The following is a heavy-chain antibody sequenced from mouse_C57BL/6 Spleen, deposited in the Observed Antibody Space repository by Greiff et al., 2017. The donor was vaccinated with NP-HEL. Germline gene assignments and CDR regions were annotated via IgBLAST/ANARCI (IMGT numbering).Heavy chain of an antibody. Sequence: VHLVESGPGLVQPSQSLSITCTVSGFSLTSYGVHWVRQSPGKGLEWLGVIWSGGSTDYNAAFISRLSISKDNSKSQVFFKMNSLQADDTAIYYCARGDYNAMDYWGQGTSVTVSS. D-gene: IGHD2-12*01. CDR3: ARGDYNAMDY. CDR2: IWSGGST. V-gene: IGHV2-2*01. J-gene: IGHJ4*01. CDR1: GFSLTSYG.